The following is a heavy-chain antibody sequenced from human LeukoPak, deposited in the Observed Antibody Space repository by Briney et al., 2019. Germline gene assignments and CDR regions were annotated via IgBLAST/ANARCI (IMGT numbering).Heavy chain of an antibody. J-gene: IGHJ5*02. Sequence: PGGSLRLPCAASGFTFSSYAMSWVRQAPGKGLEWVSAISGSGGSTYYADSVKGRFTISRDNSKNSLYLQMNSLRTEDTALYYCAKDIDGFGETTWGQGTLVTVSS. CDR1: GFTFSSYA. CDR3: AKDIDGFGETT. D-gene: IGHD3-10*01. V-gene: IGHV3-23*01. CDR2: ISGSGGST.